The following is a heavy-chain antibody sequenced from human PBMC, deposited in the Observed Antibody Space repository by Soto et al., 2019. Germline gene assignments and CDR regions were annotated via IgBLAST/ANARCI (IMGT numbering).Heavy chain of an antibody. CDR1: GFTFSSYA. V-gene: IGHV3-23*01. D-gene: IGHD2-2*01. CDR3: AKDGDCISTSCYGDGYAP. J-gene: IGHJ5*02. CDR2: ISGSGGST. Sequence: GGSLRLSCAASGFTFSSYAMSWVRQAPGKGLEWVSAISGSGGSTYYADSVKGRFTISRDNSKNTLYLQMNSLRAEDTAVYYCAKDGDCISTSCYGDGYAPWGQGTLVTVSS.